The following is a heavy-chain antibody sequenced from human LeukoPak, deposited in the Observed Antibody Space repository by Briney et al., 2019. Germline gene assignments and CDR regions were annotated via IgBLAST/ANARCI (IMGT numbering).Heavy chain of an antibody. CDR3: VKDIQLST. V-gene: IGHV3-23*01. CDR2: IGSSGGST. D-gene: IGHD5-24*01. CDR1: GINFITAA. Sequence: GGSLRLSCAASGINFITAAMTWVRQAPGKGVEWVSLIGSSGGSTYYADSVKGRFTIYRDNFNHTLSLQMNSLRVEDTAIYYCVKDIQLSTWGLGTVVTVSS. J-gene: IGHJ3*01.